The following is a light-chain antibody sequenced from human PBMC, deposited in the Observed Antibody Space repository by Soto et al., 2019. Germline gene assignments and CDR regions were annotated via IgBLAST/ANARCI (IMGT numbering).Light chain of an antibody. V-gene: IGKV1-5*01. Sequence: DMQMTQYPSTLSASVGDRVTITCRASQSISSWLAWYQQKAGKAPKLLIYDASTLESGVPSRFSGSGSGTEFTLTITSLQPDDFAVYYCQQYNSYPWTFGQVTKGDIK. CDR1: QSISSW. J-gene: IGKJ1*01. CDR2: DAS. CDR3: QQYNSYPWT.